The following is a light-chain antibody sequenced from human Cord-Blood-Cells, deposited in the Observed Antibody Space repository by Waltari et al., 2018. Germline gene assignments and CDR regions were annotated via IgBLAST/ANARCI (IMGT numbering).Light chain of an antibody. CDR2: AAS. J-gene: IGKJ3*01. CDR1: QDISNY. V-gene: IGKV1-27*01. Sequence: IQMTKSQSSLSASVGERVTITCRASQDISNYLAWYQQKPGKVPKLLIYAASTLQSGVPSRFSGSGSGTDFTLTISSLQPEDVATYYCQQYNSAPFTFGPGTKVDIK. CDR3: QQYNSAPFT.